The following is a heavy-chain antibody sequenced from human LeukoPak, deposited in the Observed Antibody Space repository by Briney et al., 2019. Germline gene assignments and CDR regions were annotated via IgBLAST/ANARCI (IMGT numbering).Heavy chain of an antibody. D-gene: IGHD2-2*01. CDR2: IYHSGST. J-gene: IGHJ4*02. CDR3: ARGKYQLLID. V-gene: IGHV4-30-2*01. CDR1: GGSISSGGYS. Sequence: SETLSLTCAVSGGSISSGGYSWSWIRQPPGKGLEWIGYIYHSGSTYYNPSLKSRVTISVDGSKNQFSLKLSSVTAADTAVYYCARGKYQLLIDWGQGTLVTVSS.